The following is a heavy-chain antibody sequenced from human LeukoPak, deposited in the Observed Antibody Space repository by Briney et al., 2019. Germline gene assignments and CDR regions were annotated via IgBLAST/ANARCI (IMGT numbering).Heavy chain of an antibody. CDR3: ARASPAADYVWGSYRYGFDY. V-gene: IGHV3-30*02. Sequence: PGGSLRLSCAASGFTFSSYGMHWVRQAPGKGLEWVAFIRYDGSNKYYADSVKGRFTISRDNSKNTLYLQMNSLRAEDTAVYYCARASPAADYVWGSYRYGFDYWGQGTLVTVSS. CDR1: GFTFSSYG. J-gene: IGHJ4*02. CDR2: IRYDGSNK. D-gene: IGHD3-16*02.